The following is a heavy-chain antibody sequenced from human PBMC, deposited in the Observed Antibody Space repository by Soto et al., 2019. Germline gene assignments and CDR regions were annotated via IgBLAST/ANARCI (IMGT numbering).Heavy chain of an antibody. CDR1: GGYISSSSYY. J-gene: IGHJ4*02. CDR3: ARLRGVLRFLEWLSYFDY. CDR2: IYYSGST. D-gene: IGHD3-3*01. Sequence: QLQLQESGPGLVKPSETLSLTCTVSGGYISSSSYYWGWIRQPPGKGLEWIGSIYYSGSTYYHPSLKSRVTFSEETSKDHSSLKVSSVTAAETAVYYCARLRGVLRFLEWLSYFDYWGQGTLVTVCS. V-gene: IGHV4-39*02.